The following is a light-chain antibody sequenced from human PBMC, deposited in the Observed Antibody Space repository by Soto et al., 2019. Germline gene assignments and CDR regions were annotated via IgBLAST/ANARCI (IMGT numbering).Light chain of an antibody. CDR3: QQSGKSPGT. Sequence: ETVFTQSPVSLSFSQGERATLSCRPSQCVSRKLDWYQQTRGQAPRLLMYGASNRATGVPARFSGSGSGTDFTLTISRLEPEDFAVYYCQQSGKSPGTFGGGTKVDIK. CDR1: QCVSRK. CDR2: GAS. J-gene: IGKJ4*01. V-gene: IGKV3-20*01.